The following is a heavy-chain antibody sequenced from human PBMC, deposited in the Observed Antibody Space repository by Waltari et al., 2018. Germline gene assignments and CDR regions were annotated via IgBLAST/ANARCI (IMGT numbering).Heavy chain of an antibody. V-gene: IGHV4-38-2*02. CDR1: GYSISSGYY. CDR3: ARDQLYYDSSGYLGAFDI. D-gene: IGHD3-22*01. Sequence: QVQLQESGPGLVKPSETLSLTCAVSGYSISSGYYWGWIRQPPGTGLEWIGGIYHRGSTYYNPSLKSRVTISVDTSKNQFSLKLSSVTAADTAVYYCARDQLYYDSSGYLGAFDIWGQGTMVTVSS. J-gene: IGHJ3*02. CDR2: IYHRGST.